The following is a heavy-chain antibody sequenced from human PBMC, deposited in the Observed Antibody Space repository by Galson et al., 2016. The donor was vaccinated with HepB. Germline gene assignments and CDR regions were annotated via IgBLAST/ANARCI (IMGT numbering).Heavy chain of an antibody. CDR1: GGSIRGTTYC. CDR3: ARHESPGAVSSIFDL. J-gene: IGHJ2*01. V-gene: IGHV4-39*01. D-gene: IGHD1-26*01. Sequence: ETLSLTCTVSGGSIRGTTYCWGWIRQPPGKGLEWIGSIYYGGSTHYNSSLKSRVTMSIDTSNNQVYLKLSFVTAADTAMYYCARHESPGAVSSIFDLWGRGTLVTVSS. CDR2: IYYGGST.